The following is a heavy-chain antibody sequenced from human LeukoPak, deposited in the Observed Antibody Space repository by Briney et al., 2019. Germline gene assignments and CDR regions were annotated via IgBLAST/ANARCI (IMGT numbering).Heavy chain of an antibody. V-gene: IGHV3-7*05. J-gene: IGHJ4*02. D-gene: IGHD1-26*01. CDR2: IRHDGREK. Sequence: GGSLRLSCAGSGFSFNGYAMSWVRQAPGKGLEWVANIRHDGREKYYVDSVKGRFTISRDNAKNSLYLQMNRLSAEDTAVYYCARRDSGSYSLPFDHWGQGTLVTVSS. CDR1: GFSFNGYA. CDR3: ARRDSGSYSLPFDH.